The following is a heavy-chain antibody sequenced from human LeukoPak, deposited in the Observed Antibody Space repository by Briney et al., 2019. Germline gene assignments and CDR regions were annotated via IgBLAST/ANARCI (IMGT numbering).Heavy chain of an antibody. V-gene: IGHV3-74*01. Sequence: GGSLRLSCAASGFTFSDYWMHWVRQAPGKGLVWVSRVNRDGSSTSYADSVKGRFTISRDNAKNALSLQMNSLRAEDTAVYYCARDRSISAAGDTYWGQGTLVTVSS. D-gene: IGHD6-13*01. CDR3: ARDRSISAAGDTY. J-gene: IGHJ4*02. CDR1: GFTFSDYW. CDR2: VNRDGSST.